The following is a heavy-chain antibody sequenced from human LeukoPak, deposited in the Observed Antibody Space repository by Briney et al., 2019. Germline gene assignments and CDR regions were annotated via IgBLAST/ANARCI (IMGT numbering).Heavy chain of an antibody. Sequence: SETLSLTCTVSGGSISSYYWSWIRQPPGKGLEWIGYIYYSGSTNYNPSLKSRVTISVDTSKNQFSLKLSSVTAADTAVYYCARNYYGSGSHPFDYWGQGTLVTVSS. J-gene: IGHJ4*02. CDR2: IYYSGST. CDR3: ARNYYGSGSHPFDY. CDR1: GGSISSYY. D-gene: IGHD3-10*01. V-gene: IGHV4-59*01.